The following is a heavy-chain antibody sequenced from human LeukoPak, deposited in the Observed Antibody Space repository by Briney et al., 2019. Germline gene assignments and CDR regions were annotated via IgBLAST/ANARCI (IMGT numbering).Heavy chain of an antibody. D-gene: IGHD6-13*01. CDR2: ISSSSSYI. J-gene: IGHJ4*02. CDR1: GFTFSSYE. Sequence: GGSLRLSCAASGFTFSSYEMNWVRQAPGKGLEWVSSISSSSSYIYYANSVKGRFTISRDNAKNSLYLQMNSLRAEDTAVYYCARGIIAAAGNLWGQGTLVTVSS. V-gene: IGHV3-21*01. CDR3: ARGIIAAAGNL.